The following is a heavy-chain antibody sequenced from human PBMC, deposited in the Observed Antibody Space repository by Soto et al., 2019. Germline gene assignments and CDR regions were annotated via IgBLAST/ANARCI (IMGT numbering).Heavy chain of an antibody. CDR2: IIPIFGTA. Sequence: SVKVSCKASGGTFSSYAISWVRQAPGQGLEWMGGIIPIFGTANYAQKFQGRVTITADESTSTAYMELSSLRSEDTAVYYCARNVIADIVVVVAATPPPYYYGMDVWGQGTTVTVSS. CDR3: ARNVIADIVVVVAATPPPYYYGMDV. J-gene: IGHJ6*02. V-gene: IGHV1-69*13. CDR1: GGTFSSYA. D-gene: IGHD2-15*01.